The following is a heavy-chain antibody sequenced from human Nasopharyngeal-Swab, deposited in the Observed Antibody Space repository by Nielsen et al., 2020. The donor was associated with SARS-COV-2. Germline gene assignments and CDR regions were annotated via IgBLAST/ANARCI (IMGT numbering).Heavy chain of an antibody. Sequence: SCAASGFTFSSYAMHWVRQAPGKGLEWVAVISYDGSNKYYADSVKGRFTISRDNSKNTLYLQMNSLRAEDTAVYYCARDFATAMVILDYWGQGTLVTVSS. V-gene: IGHV3-30-3*01. J-gene: IGHJ4*02. CDR1: GFTFSSYA. CDR3: ARDFATAMVILDY. D-gene: IGHD5-18*01. CDR2: ISYDGSNK.